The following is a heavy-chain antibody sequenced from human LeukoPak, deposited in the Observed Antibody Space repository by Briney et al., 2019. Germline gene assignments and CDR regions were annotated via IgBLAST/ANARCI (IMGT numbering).Heavy chain of an antibody. D-gene: IGHD3-16*02. V-gene: IGHV3-23*01. Sequence: GGPLRLSCAASGFTFSSYAMSWVRQAPGKGLEWVSAISGSGGSTYYADSVKGRFTISRDNSKNTLYLQMNSLRAEDTAVYYCAKSIMITFGGVIALGDAFDIWGQGTMVTVSS. CDR1: GFTFSSYA. J-gene: IGHJ3*02. CDR3: AKSIMITFGGVIALGDAFDI. CDR2: ISGSGGST.